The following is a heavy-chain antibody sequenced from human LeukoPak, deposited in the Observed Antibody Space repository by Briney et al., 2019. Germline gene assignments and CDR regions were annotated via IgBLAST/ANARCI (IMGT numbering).Heavy chain of an antibody. CDR2: INSDGSST. CDR3: AVPTTTETTDYFDY. V-gene: IGHV3-74*01. Sequence: GGSLRLSCAASGFTFSSYWMHWVRHAPGKGLVWVSRINSDGSSTSYADSVKGRFTISRDNAKNTLYLQMNSLRAEDTAVYYCAVPTTTETTDYFDYWGQGTLVTVSS. J-gene: IGHJ4*02. CDR1: GFTFSSYW. D-gene: IGHD4-17*01.